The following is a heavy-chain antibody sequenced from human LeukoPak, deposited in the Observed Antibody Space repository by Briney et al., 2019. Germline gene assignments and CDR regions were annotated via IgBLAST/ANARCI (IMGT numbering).Heavy chain of an antibody. CDR2: IYYSGST. Sequence: PSETLSLTCTVSGGSISSDYWSWIRQPPGKGLEWIGYIYYSGSTNYNPSLKSRVTISVDTSKNQFSLKLSSVTAADTAVYYCARHGSVAARPGYFDYWGQGTLVTVSS. V-gene: IGHV4-59*08. D-gene: IGHD6-6*01. CDR3: ARHGSVAARPGYFDY. J-gene: IGHJ4*02. CDR1: GGSISSDY.